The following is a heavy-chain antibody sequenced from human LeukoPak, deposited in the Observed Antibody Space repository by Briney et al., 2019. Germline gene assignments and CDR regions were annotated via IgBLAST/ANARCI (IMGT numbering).Heavy chain of an antibody. Sequence: GGSLRLSCAASGFTFSSYWMSWVRQSPGKGLEWVANINQDGSENHYVDSVKGRFTISRDNAKNSLYLQMNSLRAEDTAVYYCAREGLYCSSTSCKNWFDPWGQGTLVTVSS. J-gene: IGHJ5*02. CDR2: INQDGSEN. D-gene: IGHD2-2*01. V-gene: IGHV3-7*01. CDR3: AREGLYCSSTSCKNWFDP. CDR1: GFTFSSYW.